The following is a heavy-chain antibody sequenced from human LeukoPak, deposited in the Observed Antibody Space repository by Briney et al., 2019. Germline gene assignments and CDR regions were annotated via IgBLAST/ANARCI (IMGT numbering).Heavy chain of an antibody. D-gene: IGHD5-24*01. Sequence: PGGSLRLSCVGSGFTFSDYWLSWVRQAPGRGLEGVANIKQDGSEKDYVDALKGRFTISRDNAKNSLYLQMNSLRAEDTAVYYCARWLELMRNFDWWGQGALVTVSS. V-gene: IGHV3-7*01. J-gene: IGHJ4*02. CDR3: ARWLELMRNFDW. CDR1: GFTFSDYW. CDR2: IKQDGSEK.